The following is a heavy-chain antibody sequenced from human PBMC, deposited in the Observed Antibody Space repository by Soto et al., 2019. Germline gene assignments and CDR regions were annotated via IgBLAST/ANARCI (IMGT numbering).Heavy chain of an antibody. CDR3: ARCPRGGYPDY. Sequence: EVQLVESGGGLVQPGGSLRLSCAASGCTFSSYEMNWVRQAPGKGLEWVSYISSSGSTIYYADSVKGRFTISRDNAKNSLYLQMNSLRAEDTAVYYCARCPRGGYPDYWGQGTLVTVSS. V-gene: IGHV3-48*03. D-gene: IGHD5-18*01. CDR2: ISSSGSTI. J-gene: IGHJ4*02. CDR1: GCTFSSYE.